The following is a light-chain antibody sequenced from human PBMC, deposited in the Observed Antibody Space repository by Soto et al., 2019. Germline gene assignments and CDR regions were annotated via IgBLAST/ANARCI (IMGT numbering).Light chain of an antibody. V-gene: IGLV2-8*01. J-gene: IGLJ1*01. CDR1: SGDVGGYNY. CDR3: SSYAGSNNYV. CDR2: EVS. Sequence: QSALTQPPSASGSPGQSVTISCTATSGDVGGYNYVSWYQQHPGKAPKLMIYEVSKRPSGVRDRFSGSKSGNTASLTVAGLQAEDEADYYCSSYAGSNNYVFGTGTKLTVL.